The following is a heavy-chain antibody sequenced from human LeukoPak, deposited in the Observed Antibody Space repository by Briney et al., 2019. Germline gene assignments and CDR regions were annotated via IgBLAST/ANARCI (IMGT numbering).Heavy chain of an antibody. D-gene: IGHD5-12*01. CDR1: GFTFSSYS. CDR3: ANSGYANNWFDP. CDR2: IISSSSYI. J-gene: IGHJ5*02. V-gene: IGHV3-21*01. Sequence: PGGSLRLSCVASGFTFSSYSMNWVRQAPGKGLEWVSSIISSSSYIYYADSVKGRFTISRDNAKNSLYLQMNSLRAEDTAVYYCANSGYANNWFDPWGQGTLVTVSS.